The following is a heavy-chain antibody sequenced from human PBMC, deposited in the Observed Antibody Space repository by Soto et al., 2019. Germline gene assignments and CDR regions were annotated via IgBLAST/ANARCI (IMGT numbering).Heavy chain of an antibody. D-gene: IGHD6-13*01. J-gene: IGHJ4*02. V-gene: IGHV3-53*02. CDR3: ARCSGWYGQCYFAC. CDR2: IYSDGRT. Sequence: DVQLVETGGGLIQPGGSLRLSCAASGFIVSSSYMSWVRQAPGKGLEWVSVIYSDGRTYYADSVKGRFTISRDNSKNTLYLQMNSRSAEDTAVYYCARCSGWYGQCYFACWGQGTLVTVSS. CDR1: GFIVSSSY.